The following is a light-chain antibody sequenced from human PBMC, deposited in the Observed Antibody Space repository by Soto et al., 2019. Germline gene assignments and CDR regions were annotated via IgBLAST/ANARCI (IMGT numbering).Light chain of an antibody. Sequence: DIQLTQSLSFLSASVGDRVTITCRAGQDIISYLAWYQQKPGRAPNLLIYSASTLQSGVPSRFSGSGSGTEFTLTISSLQPEDFATYYCLQLHSYPLTFGGGTKVDIK. CDR2: SAS. CDR1: QDIISY. J-gene: IGKJ4*01. CDR3: LQLHSYPLT. V-gene: IGKV1-9*01.